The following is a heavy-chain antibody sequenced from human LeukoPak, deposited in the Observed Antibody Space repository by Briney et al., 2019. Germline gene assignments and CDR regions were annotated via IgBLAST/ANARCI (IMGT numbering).Heavy chain of an antibody. D-gene: IGHD3-16*01. CDR3: ARGWGFFDY. CDR2: IYYSGST. Sequence: SETLSLTCSVSGGSISTYDWTWIRQPPGKGLERIGYIYYSGSTNYNPSLKSRVTISVDTSKNQFSLKLTSVTAADTAVYYCARGWGFFDYWGQGTLVAVSS. CDR1: GGSISTYD. J-gene: IGHJ4*02. V-gene: IGHV4-59*01.